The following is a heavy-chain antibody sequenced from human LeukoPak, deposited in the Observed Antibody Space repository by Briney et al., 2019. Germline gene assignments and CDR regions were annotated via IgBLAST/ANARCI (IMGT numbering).Heavy chain of an antibody. CDR3: ARGIVGATPYYYYGMDV. CDR2: INSDGSST. CDR1: GFTFSSYW. V-gene: IGHV3-74*01. D-gene: IGHD1-26*01. J-gene: IGHJ6*02. Sequence: GGSLRLSCAASGFTFSSYWMHWVRQAPGKGLVWVSRINSDGSSTSYADSVKGRFTISRDNAKNTLYLQMNSLRAEDMAVYYCARGIVGATPYYYYGMDVWGQGTTVTVSS.